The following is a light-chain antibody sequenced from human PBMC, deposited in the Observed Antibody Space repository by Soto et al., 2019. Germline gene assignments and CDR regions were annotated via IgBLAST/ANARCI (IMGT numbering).Light chain of an antibody. CDR3: QQYNNWPPWT. J-gene: IGKJ1*01. V-gene: IGKV3-15*01. CDR2: GAS. CDR1: QRVGSSN. Sequence: DIVLTRNPGTLSLSPGEISTPSCSASQRVGSSNLAWYQQKPGQAPRLLIYGASTRATGIPARFSGSGSGTEFTLTISSLQSEDFAVYYCQQYNNWPPWTFGQGSKVDIK.